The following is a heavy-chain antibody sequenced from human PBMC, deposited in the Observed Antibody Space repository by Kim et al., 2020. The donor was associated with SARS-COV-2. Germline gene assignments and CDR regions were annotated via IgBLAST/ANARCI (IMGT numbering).Heavy chain of an antibody. D-gene: IGHD5-18*01. V-gene: IGHV4-39*01. Sequence: YDNPSLKSRVTIAVDTSKHQFSLRLSAVTAADTAVYYCARQRAAMVYFDYWGQGTLVTVSS. J-gene: IGHJ4*02. CDR3: ARQRAAMVYFDY.